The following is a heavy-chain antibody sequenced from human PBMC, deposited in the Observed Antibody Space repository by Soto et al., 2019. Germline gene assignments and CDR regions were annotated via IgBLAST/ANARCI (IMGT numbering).Heavy chain of an antibody. J-gene: IGHJ4*02. CDR3: AKDDVRYSSGSFDY. V-gene: IGHV3-23*01. Sequence: PGGSLRLACAASGFTFSSYAMSWVRQAPGKGLEWVSAISGSGGSTYYADSVKGRFTVSRDNSKNTLYLQMNSLRAEDTAVYYCAKDDVRYSSGSFDYWGQGTLVTVSS. CDR1: GFTFSSYA. D-gene: IGHD6-19*01. CDR2: ISGSGGST.